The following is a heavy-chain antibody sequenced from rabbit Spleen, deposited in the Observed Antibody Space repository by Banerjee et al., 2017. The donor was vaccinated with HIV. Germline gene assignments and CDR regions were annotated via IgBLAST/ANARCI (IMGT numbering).Heavy chain of an antibody. V-gene: IGHV1S43*01. J-gene: IGHJ6*01. CDR1: GFSFSDTDV. CDR3: ARDTGSSFSSYGMDL. Sequence: QEQLEESGGGLVKPEGSLTLTCKASGFSFSDTDVMCWVRQAPGKGLEWIACINTATGKAVYASWVNGRFTISRSTSLNTVDLKMTSLTAADTATYFCARDTGSSFSSYGMDLWGPGTLVTVS. CDR2: INTATGKA. D-gene: IGHD8-1*01.